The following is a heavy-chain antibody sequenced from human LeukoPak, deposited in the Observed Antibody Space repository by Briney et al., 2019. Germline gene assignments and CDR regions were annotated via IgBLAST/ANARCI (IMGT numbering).Heavy chain of an antibody. D-gene: IGHD3-16*01. CDR1: GGSISSYY. CDR3: ARNGGSYVFDY. J-gene: IGHJ4*02. Sequence: PSETLSLTCTVSGGSISSYYWSWIRQSPGKGLEWIGYKSHSGSANYNPSLKSRVTISTDTSKNQFSLKLSSVTAADTAMYYCARNGGSYVFDYWGQGTLVTVSS. CDR2: KSHSGSA. V-gene: IGHV4-59*01.